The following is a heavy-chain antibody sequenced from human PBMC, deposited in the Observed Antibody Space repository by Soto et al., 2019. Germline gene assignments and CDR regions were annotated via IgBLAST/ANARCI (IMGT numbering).Heavy chain of an antibody. CDR3: ARVYSNYDY. J-gene: IGHJ4*02. D-gene: IGHD2-15*01. V-gene: IGHV3-7*01. CDR1: KFTFSNYW. Sequence: EVQLVESGGGLVQPGGSLRLSCVASKFTFSNYWMTWVRQAPGKGLEWVANIKEDGSEKYYVDSVKGRITISGDNAKKSLYMQITSLRAEDTAVYYCARVYSNYDYWGQGTLVTVSS. CDR2: IKEDGSEK.